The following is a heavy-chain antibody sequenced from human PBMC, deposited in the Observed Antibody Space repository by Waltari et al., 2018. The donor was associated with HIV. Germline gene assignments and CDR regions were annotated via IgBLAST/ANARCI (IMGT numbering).Heavy chain of an antibody. D-gene: IGHD3-16*02. V-gene: IGHV1-18*01. J-gene: IGHJ3*02. CDR1: GYTFTSYG. CDR3: ARGGDYVWGSYRYSWNAFDI. CDR2: MSAYNGTT. Sequence: QVQLVQSGAEVKKPGASVKVSCKASGYTFTSYGISWVRQAPGQGLEWMGWMSAYNGTTKYAQKLKGRVTMTTDTSTSTAYMERRSLGADDTAVYYCARGGDYVWGSYRYSWNAFDIWAKGQWSPSLQ.